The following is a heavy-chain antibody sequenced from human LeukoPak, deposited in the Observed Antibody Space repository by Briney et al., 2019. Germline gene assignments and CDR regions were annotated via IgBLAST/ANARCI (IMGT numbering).Heavy chain of an antibody. CDR1: GYTLTELS. Sequence: ASVKVSCKVSGYTLTELSMHWVRQAPGKGLEWMGGFDPEDGETIYAQKFQGRVTITAEESTSTAYMELSSLRSEDTAVYYCARGLRGGETSYYYYYMDVWGKGTTVTVSS. J-gene: IGHJ6*03. D-gene: IGHD4-17*01. CDR2: FDPEDGET. CDR3: ARGLRGGETSYYYYYMDV. V-gene: IGHV1-24*01.